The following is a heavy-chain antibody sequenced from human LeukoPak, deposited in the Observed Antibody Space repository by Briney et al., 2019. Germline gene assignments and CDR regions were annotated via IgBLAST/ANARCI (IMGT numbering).Heavy chain of an antibody. J-gene: IGHJ5*02. Sequence: SETLSLTCAVSGYSISSSNWWGWIRQPPGKGLEWIGYIYYSGSTNYNPFLKSRVTISVDTSKNQFSLKLSSVTAADTAVYYCARVITVVPAAIPRWFDPWGQGTLVTVSS. V-gene: IGHV4-28*03. CDR3: ARVITVVPAAIPRWFDP. CDR2: IYYSGST. CDR1: GYSISSSNW. D-gene: IGHD2-2*01.